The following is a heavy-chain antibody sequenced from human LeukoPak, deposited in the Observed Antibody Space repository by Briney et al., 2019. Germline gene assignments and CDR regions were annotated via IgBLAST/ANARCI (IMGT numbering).Heavy chain of an antibody. D-gene: IGHD2-2*01. CDR3: ARDHCSSTSCYVGTSWFDP. CDR1: GGSISSGGYY. CDR2: IYYSGST. J-gene: IGHJ5*02. Sequence: SQTLSLTCTVSGGSISSGGYYWSWIRQHPGKGLEWIGYIYYSGSTYYNPSLNSRVTISVDTSKNQFSLKLSSVTAADTAVYYCARDHCSSTSCYVGTSWFDPWGQGTLVTVSS. V-gene: IGHV4-31*03.